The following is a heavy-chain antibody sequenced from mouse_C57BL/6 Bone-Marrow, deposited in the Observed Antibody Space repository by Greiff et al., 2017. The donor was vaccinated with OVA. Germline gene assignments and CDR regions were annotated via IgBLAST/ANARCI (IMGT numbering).Heavy chain of an antibody. V-gene: IGHV1-55*01. Sequence: VKLQQPGAELVKPGASVKMSCKASGYTFTSYWITWVKQRPGQGLEWIGDIYPGSGSTNYNEKFKSKATLTVATSYSTAYMQLSRLTSENAAVYYCARFYYGYDDYWGQGTTLTVSS. CDR1: GYTFTSYW. CDR2: IYPGSGST. CDR3: ARFYYGYDDY. D-gene: IGHD2-2*01. J-gene: IGHJ2*01.